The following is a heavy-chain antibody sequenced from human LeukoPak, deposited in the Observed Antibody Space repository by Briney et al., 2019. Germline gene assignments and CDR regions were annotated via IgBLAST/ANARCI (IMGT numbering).Heavy chain of an antibody. Sequence: GGSLRLSCSASGFTFSTFPMHWVRQAPGKGLEYFSAISRNGDTIYYADSVKGRFTISRDNSKNTLYLQMSSLRPEDTAVYYCVKALTDDAFDIWGQGTMVTVSS. CDR2: ISRNGDTI. CDR3: VKALTDDAFDI. J-gene: IGHJ3*02. V-gene: IGHV3-64D*06. CDR1: GFTFSTFP.